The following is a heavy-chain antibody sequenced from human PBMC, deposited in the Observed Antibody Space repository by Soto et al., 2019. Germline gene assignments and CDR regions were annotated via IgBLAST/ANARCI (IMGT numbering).Heavy chain of an antibody. J-gene: IGHJ1*01. CDR3: AQSLGGYCSGGSCYPIEYFQH. V-gene: IGHV4-59*01. Sequence: SETMSLTCTVSGGSISSYYWSWIRQPPGKGLEWIGYIYYSGSTNYNPSLKSRVTISVDTSKNQFSLKLSSVTAADTAVYYCAQSLGGYCSGGSCYPIEYFQHWGQGTLVTVSS. CDR2: IYYSGST. D-gene: IGHD2-15*01. CDR1: GGSISSYY.